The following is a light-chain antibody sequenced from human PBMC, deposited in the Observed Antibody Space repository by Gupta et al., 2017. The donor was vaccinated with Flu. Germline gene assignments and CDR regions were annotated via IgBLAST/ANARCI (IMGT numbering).Light chain of an antibody. V-gene: IGLV6-57*03. CDR3: QSYDGNTVV. CDR1: SGAIVTNF. CDR2: EHD. Sequence: KFMLTQPQSVSESPGQTVTIFCTRSSGAIVTNFVQWYQQRPGRAPTTVIYEHDQRPAGVPARFSGSVDSSSNSASLTISGLSTEDEADYYCQSYDGNTVVFGGGT. J-gene: IGLJ2*01.